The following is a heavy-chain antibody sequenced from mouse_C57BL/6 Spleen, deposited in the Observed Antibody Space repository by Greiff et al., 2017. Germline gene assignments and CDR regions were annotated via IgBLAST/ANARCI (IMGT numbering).Heavy chain of an antibody. CDR1: GYTFTSYW. J-gene: IGHJ3*01. V-gene: IGHV1-52*01. Sequence: VQLQQSGAELVRPGSSVKLSCKASGYTFTSYWMQWVKQRPIQGLEWIGNIDPTDSETHYNQKFKDKATLTVDKSSSTAYMQLSSLTSEDSAVYYCAREEVTRFAYWGQGTLLTVSA. CDR2: IDPTDSET. CDR3: AREEVTRFAY. D-gene: IGHD2-12*01.